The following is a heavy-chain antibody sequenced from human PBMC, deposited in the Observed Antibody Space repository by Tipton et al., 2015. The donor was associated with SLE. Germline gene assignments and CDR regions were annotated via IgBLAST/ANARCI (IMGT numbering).Heavy chain of an antibody. CDR1: GGSISSHY. Sequence: TLSLTCTVSGGSISSHYWSWIRQPPGKGLEWIGYIYYSGSTNYNPSLKSRVTISVDTSKNQFSLKLSSVTAADTAVYYCARGSWSGYAFDIWGQGTMVTVSS. D-gene: IGHD3-3*01. J-gene: IGHJ3*02. V-gene: IGHV4-59*11. CDR3: ARGSWSGYAFDI. CDR2: IYYSGST.